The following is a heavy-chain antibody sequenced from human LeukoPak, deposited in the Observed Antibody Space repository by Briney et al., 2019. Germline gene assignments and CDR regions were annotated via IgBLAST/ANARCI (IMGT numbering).Heavy chain of an antibody. CDR2: INPNSGGT. J-gene: IGHJ4*02. Sequence: ASVKVSCKASGYTFTDYNIHWVRQAPGQGLEWMGWINPNSGGTNYAQRFQGMVTKTRDTSISTAYMDLGSLKSDDTATYFCSVWFGEFAHWGQGTLVTVSS. CDR1: GYTFTDYN. CDR3: SVWFGEFAH. V-gene: IGHV1-2*02. D-gene: IGHD3-10*01.